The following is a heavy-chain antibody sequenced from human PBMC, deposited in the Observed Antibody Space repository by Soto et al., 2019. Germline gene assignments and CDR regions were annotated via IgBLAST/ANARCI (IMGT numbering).Heavy chain of an antibody. CDR2: INPNSGGT. J-gene: IGHJ4*02. CDR3: ARGRTGTTSYFDY. CDR1: GYTFTGYY. V-gene: IGHV1-2*02. Sequence: ASVKVSCKASGYTFTGYYLHWVRQAPGQGLEWMGWINPNSGGTNYAQKFQGRVTMTRDTSIRTAYMELSRLRSDDAAVYYCARGRTGTTSYFDYWGQGNLVTVSS. D-gene: IGHD1-1*01.